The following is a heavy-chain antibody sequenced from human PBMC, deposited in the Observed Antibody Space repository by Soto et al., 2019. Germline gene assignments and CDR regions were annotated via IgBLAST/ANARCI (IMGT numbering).Heavy chain of an antibody. V-gene: IGHV1-69*06. J-gene: IGHJ6*02. D-gene: IGHD6-19*01. CDR1: GGTFSSCA. CDR2: IIPIFGTA. CDR3: ASXSGSDGSGWRYYYGMDV. Sequence: SVKVSCKASGGTFSSCAISWVRQAPGQGLEWMGGIIPIFGTANYAQKFQGRVTITADKSTSTAYMELSSLRSEDTAVYYCASXSGSDGSGWRYYYGMDVWGQGTTVTVSS.